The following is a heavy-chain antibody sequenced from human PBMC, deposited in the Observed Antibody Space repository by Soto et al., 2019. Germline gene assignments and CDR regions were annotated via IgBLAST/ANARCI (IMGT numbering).Heavy chain of an antibody. CDR2: ISAYTGNT. J-gene: IGHJ6*02. CDR1: GSTFATYG. D-gene: IGHD1-26*01. Sequence: QVQLVQSGAEVKKPGASVKVSCKASGSTFATYGISWVRQAPGQGLEWMGWISAYTGNTNYAQKLQGRLSMTTDTSTTTAYMELRSLKSDDTAIYYCAREEPPGHFYYGMDVWGQGTTVTVSS. CDR3: AREEPPGHFYYGMDV. V-gene: IGHV1-18*01.